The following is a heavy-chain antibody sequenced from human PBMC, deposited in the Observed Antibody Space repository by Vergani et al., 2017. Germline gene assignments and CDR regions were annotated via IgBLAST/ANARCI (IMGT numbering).Heavy chain of an antibody. CDR3: ARQRDYYMGV. Sequence: QVQLQESGPRLVKTSQTLSLTCSVSGAYVGSGAYYWCWVRQRPGMVLDWIGYIYYSGTTYYNPSLESRLSISLDTSNNLLSLKLTGVTAADTAVYYCARQRDYYMGVWGKGAAVTVS. V-gene: IGHV4-30-4*08. J-gene: IGHJ6*03. CDR2: IYYSGTT. CDR1: GAYVGSGAYY.